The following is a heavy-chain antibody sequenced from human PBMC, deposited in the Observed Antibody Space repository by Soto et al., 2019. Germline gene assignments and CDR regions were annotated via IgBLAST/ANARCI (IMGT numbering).Heavy chain of an antibody. CDR1: GFTCSSYS. CDR3: ARALLWFGELLGASSYYGMDV. D-gene: IGHD3-10*01. J-gene: IGHJ6*02. V-gene: IGHV3-21*01. Sequence: EVQLVESGGGLVKPGGSLRLSCAASGFTCSSYSMNWVRQAPGKGLERVSSISSSSSYIYYADSVKGRFTISRDNAKNSLSLQMNRLRAEDTAVYYCARALLWFGELLGASSYYGMDVWGQGTTVTVSS. CDR2: ISSSSSYI.